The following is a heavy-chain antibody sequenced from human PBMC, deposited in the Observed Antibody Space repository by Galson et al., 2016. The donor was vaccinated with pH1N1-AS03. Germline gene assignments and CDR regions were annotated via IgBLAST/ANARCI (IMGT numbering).Heavy chain of an antibody. J-gene: IGHJ5*02. CDR2: VSDDGNTK. CDR1: GFTFSDYA. V-gene: IGHV3-30*15. Sequence: SLRLSCAASGFTFSDYAIHWVRQAPGKGLQWVAVVSDDGNTKYYADSVRGRFTISRDNSENTVYLQMSSLRIEDTGLYYCARVADEIRRQPDNWFDPWGQGTLVTASS. D-gene: IGHD1-1*01. CDR3: ARVADEIRRQPDNWFDP.